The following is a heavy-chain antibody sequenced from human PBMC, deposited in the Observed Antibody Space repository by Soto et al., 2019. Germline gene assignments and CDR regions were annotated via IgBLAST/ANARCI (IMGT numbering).Heavy chain of an antibody. CDR2: ISVSGGST. D-gene: IGHD3-22*01. CDR3: AKGMYYYDSSGYRLFDY. V-gene: IGHV3-23*01. J-gene: IGHJ4*02. CDR1: GFTFRNYA. Sequence: GGSLSLSCAASGFTFRNYAMNWVRQAPGKGLEWVSGISVSGGSTYYASSVKGRFTVSRDNSKNTVYLQMNSLRAEDTAVYFCAKGMYYYDSSGYRLFDYWGQGTLVTVSS.